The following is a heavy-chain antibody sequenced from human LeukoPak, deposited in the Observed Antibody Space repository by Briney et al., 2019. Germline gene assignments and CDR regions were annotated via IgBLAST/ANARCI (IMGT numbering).Heavy chain of an antibody. J-gene: IGHJ4*02. CDR3: ARLAGGYYFDF. V-gene: IGHV5-51*01. Sequence: GESLKISCRGSGYSFTSYLIAWVRPIPGKGLEWMGIIYPSDSDSRYSPSFQGQVTISADKSISTAYLQWSSLKASDTAIYFCARLAGGYYFDFWGRGALVTVSS. CDR1: GYSFTSYL. CDR2: IYPSDSDS. D-gene: IGHD6-13*01.